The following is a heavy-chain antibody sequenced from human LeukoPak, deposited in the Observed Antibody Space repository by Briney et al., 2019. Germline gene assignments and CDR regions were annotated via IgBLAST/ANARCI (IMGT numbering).Heavy chain of an antibody. Sequence: GGSLRLSCAASGFTFNNFEMNWVRQAPGKGLEWVSYVSGSGSEIHYGDSVKGRFTISRDNAKSSLYLQMNSLRAEDSAVYYCATKVPGNSHFSSWGQGTLVTVSS. CDR3: ATKVPGNSHFSS. D-gene: IGHD4-23*01. CDR2: VSGSGSEI. J-gene: IGHJ4*02. CDR1: GFTFNNFE. V-gene: IGHV3-48*03.